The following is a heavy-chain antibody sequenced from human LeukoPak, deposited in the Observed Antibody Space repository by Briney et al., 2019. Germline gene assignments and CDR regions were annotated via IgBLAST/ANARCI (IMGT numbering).Heavy chain of an antibody. CDR2: ISSSSSYI. CDR3: ARVGDILTGSSYYFDY. CDR1: GFTFSSYS. V-gene: IGHV3-21*01. D-gene: IGHD3-9*01. Sequence: GGSLRLSCAASGFTFSSYSMNWVRQAPGKGLEWVSSISSSSSYIYYADSVKGRFTISRDNAKNSLYLQMNSLRAEDTAVYYCARVGDILTGSSYYFDYWGQGTLVTVSS. J-gene: IGHJ4*02.